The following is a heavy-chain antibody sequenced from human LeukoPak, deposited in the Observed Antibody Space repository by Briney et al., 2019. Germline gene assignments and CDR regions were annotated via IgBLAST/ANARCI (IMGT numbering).Heavy chain of an antibody. D-gene: IGHD5-18*01. CDR2: IKQDGSEK. CDR3: ASRGYSYGYLVRY. J-gene: IGHJ4*02. V-gene: IGHV3-7*01. CDR1: GFTFRSYW. Sequence: GGSLRLSCAASGFTFRSYWMSWVRQAPGKGLEWVANIKQDGSEKYYVDSVKGRFTISRDNAKNSLYLQMNSLRAEDTAVYYCASRGYSYGYLVRYWGQGTLVTVSS.